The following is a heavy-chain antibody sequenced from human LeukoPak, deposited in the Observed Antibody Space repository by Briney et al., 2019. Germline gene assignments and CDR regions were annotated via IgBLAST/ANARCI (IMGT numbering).Heavy chain of an antibody. J-gene: IGHJ6*03. Sequence: ASVKVSCKASGYTFTGYYMHWVRQAPGQGLEWMGWINPNSGGTNYAQKFQGRVTMTRDTSISTAYTELSRLRSDDTAVYYCARDGVLWFGELLYYMDVWGKGTTATISS. CDR1: GYTFTGYY. CDR2: INPNSGGT. D-gene: IGHD3-10*01. V-gene: IGHV1-2*02. CDR3: ARDGVLWFGELLYYMDV.